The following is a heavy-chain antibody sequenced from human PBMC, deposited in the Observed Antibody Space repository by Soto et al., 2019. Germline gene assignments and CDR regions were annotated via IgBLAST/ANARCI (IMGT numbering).Heavy chain of an antibody. CDR3: SRVIDSSFDS. J-gene: IGHJ4*02. Sequence: SQTLSLTCAISGDSVSSNSGAWNCISQSPARGLEWLGRTYYRSKWYNDYVVSMKSRISINPDTSKNHFSLQIIPVTPEDPAVYYGSRVIDSSFDSWGQGSPVTVSS. D-gene: IGHD3-9*01. CDR1: GDSVSSNSGA. V-gene: IGHV6-1*01. CDR2: TYYRSKWYN.